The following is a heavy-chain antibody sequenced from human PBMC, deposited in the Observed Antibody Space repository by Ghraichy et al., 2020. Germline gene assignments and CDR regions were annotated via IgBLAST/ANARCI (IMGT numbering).Heavy chain of an antibody. D-gene: IGHD3-16*01. CDR1: GATLSGDY. CDR3: AKGRNSVWGMGGY. J-gene: IGHJ4*02. CDR2: IGHSGSP. V-gene: IGHV4-34*01. Sequence: SKTLSLTCDVNGATLSGDYWSWIRQSPGRGLEWIGEIGHSGSPIYKPSFESRVTMSLDTSKNQVSLKLRSVTAADTATYYCAKGRNSVWGMGGYWGQGTLVPVSS.